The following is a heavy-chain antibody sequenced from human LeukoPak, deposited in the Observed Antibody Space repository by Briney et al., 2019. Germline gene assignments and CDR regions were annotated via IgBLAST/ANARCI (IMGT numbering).Heavy chain of an antibody. D-gene: IGHD3-10*01. J-gene: IGHJ4*02. CDR1: GYTFTSYG. CDR3: ARDRDGFGDFDY. V-gene: IGHV1-18*04. CDR2: ISAYNGNT. Sequence: ASVKVSCKASGYTFTSYGISWVRQAPGRGLEWMGWISAYNGNTNYAQKLQGRVTMTTDTSTSTAYMELRSLRSDDTAVYYCARDRDGFGDFDYWGQGTLVTVSS.